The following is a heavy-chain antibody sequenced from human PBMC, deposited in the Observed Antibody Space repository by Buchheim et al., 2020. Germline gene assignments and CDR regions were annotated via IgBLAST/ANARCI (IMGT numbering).Heavy chain of an antibody. J-gene: IGHJ4*02. CDR2: INSDGSST. CDR1: GFTFSSYW. V-gene: IGHV3-74*01. D-gene: IGHD3-22*01. Sequence: EVQLVESGGGLVQPGGSLRLSCAASGFTFSSYWMYWVRQVPGKGLVWVSRINSDGSSTSYADSVKGRFTISRDNGKNTLYLQMNRQRAEDTAVYYCARSSGYYSWNPFEYWGQGTL. CDR3: ARSSGYYSWNPFEY.